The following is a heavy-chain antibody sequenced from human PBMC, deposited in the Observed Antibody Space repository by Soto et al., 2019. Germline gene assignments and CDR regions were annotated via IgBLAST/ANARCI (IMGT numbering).Heavy chain of an antibody. D-gene: IGHD2-2*01. Sequence: SETLSLTCTVSGDSISSGGYYWTWIRQHPGKGLEWIGYIYYSGSTYYNPSLKSRVTISIDTSKNQFSLKLSSVTAADTAVYYCASIVVPAAPFDYWGQGTLVTAPQ. CDR1: GDSISSGGYY. CDR3: ASIVVPAAPFDY. CDR2: IYYSGST. J-gene: IGHJ4*02. V-gene: IGHV4-31*03.